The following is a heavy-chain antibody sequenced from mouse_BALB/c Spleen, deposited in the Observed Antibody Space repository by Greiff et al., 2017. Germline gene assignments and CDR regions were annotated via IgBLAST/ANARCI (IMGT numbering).Heavy chain of an antibody. CDR2: ISSGSSTI. CDR3: ARSEGHDY. J-gene: IGHJ2*01. V-gene: IGHV5-17*02. Sequence: EVKLVESGGGLVQPGGSRKLSCAASGFTFSSFGMHWVSQAPEKGLEWVAYISSGSSTIYYADTVKGRFTISRDNPKNTLFLQMTSLRSEDTAMYYCARSEGHDYWGQGTTLTVSS. D-gene: IGHD3-3*01. CDR1: GFTFSSFG.